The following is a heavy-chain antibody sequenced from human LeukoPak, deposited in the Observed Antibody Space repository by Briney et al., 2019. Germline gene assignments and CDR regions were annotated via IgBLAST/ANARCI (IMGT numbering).Heavy chain of an antibody. CDR1: GGTFSRYA. V-gene: IGHV1-69*01. D-gene: IGHD6-19*01. Sequence: SVKVSCKASGGTFSRYAISWVRQAPGQGLEWMGGIIPMFGIANYAQKSQGRVTITADESTSTAYMELGSLRSEDTAVYYCARDRPYTGGWRGFDYWGQGTLVTVSS. CDR2: IIPMFGIA. J-gene: IGHJ4*02. CDR3: ARDRPYTGGWRGFDY.